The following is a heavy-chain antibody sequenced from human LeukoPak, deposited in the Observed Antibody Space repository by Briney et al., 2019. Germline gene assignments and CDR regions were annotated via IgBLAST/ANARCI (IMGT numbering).Heavy chain of an antibody. CDR2: IYYSGGT. D-gene: IGHD6-19*01. Sequence: SETLSLTCTVSGGSISSYYWSWIRQPPGKGLEWIGYIYYSGGTNYNPSLKSRVTISVDTSKNQFSLKLSSVTAADTAVYYCATEYSSGWYGYWGQGTLVTVSS. CDR1: GGSISSYY. J-gene: IGHJ4*02. V-gene: IGHV4-59*08. CDR3: ATEYSSGWYGY.